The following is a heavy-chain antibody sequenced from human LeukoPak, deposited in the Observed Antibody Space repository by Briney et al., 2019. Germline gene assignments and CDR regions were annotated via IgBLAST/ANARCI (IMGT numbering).Heavy chain of an antibody. CDR1: GGSISSYY. CDR2: IYYSGST. V-gene: IGHV4-59*01. D-gene: IGHD1-7*01. CDR3: VRGGDWNYPFDY. J-gene: IGHJ4*02. Sequence: ETLSLTCTVSGGSISSYYWSWIRQPPGKGLEWIGYIYYSGSTNYNPSLKSRVTISVDTSKNQFSLKLSSVTAADTAVYYCVRGGDWNYPFDYWGQGTLVTVSS.